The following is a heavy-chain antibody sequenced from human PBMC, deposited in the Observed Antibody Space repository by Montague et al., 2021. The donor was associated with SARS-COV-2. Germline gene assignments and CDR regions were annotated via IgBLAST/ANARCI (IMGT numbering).Heavy chain of an antibody. D-gene: IGHD3-16*01. Sequence: SETLSLTCSISGVSITSYYWCWVRKSAGKGLEWIGHIYTNGSTSYSPSLKSRVRLSIDNPKNQFSLKLESLTAADTAVYYCVRDGGNWDYFDYWGQGALVTVSS. V-gene: IGHV4-4*07. CDR3: VRDGGNWDYFDY. CDR2: IYTNGST. CDR1: GVSITSYY. J-gene: IGHJ4*02.